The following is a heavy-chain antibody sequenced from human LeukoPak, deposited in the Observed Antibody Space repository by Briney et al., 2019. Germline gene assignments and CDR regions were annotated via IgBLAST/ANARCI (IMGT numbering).Heavy chain of an antibody. V-gene: IGHV4-4*07. Sequence: SETLSLTCTVSGGSISSYYWSWIRQPAGKVLEWIGRIYTSGSTNYNPSLKSRVTMSGDTSKNQFSLKLSSVTAADTAVYYCARDSLYGDPDYWGQGTLVTVSP. CDR3: ARDSLYGDPDY. D-gene: IGHD5/OR15-5a*01. J-gene: IGHJ4*02. CDR1: GGSISSYY. CDR2: IYTSGST.